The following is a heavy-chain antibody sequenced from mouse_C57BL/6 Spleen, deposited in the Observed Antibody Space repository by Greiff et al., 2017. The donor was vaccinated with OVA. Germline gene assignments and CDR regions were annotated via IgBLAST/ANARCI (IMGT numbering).Heavy chain of an antibody. CDR1: GYTFTDYY. CDR3: AIGGNYDDY. J-gene: IGHJ2*01. Sequence: VQLQQSGPELVKPGASVKISCKASGYTFTDYYMNWVKQSHGKSLEWIGDINPNNGGTSYNQKFKGKATLTVDKSSSTAYMELRSLTSEDSAVYYCAIGGNYDDYWGQGTTLTVSS. CDR2: INPNNGGT. D-gene: IGHD1-1*01. V-gene: IGHV1-26*01.